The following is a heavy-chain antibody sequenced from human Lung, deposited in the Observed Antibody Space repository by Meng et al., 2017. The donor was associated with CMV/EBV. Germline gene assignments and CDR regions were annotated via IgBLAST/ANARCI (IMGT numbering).Heavy chain of an antibody. Sequence: GESLKISCAASGFTFSSYAMSWVRQAPGKGLEWVSAISGSGGSTYYADSVKGRFTISRDNSKNTLYLQMNSLRAEDTAVYYCAKGRSLGYYYYGMDVWGQGTTVTFSS. J-gene: IGHJ6*02. CDR2: ISGSGGST. CDR1: GFTFSSYA. CDR3: AKGRSLGYYYYGMDV. V-gene: IGHV3-23*01. D-gene: IGHD3-16*02.